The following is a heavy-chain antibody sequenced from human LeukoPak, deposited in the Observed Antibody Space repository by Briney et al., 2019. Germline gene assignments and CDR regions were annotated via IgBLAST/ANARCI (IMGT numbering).Heavy chain of an antibody. J-gene: IGHJ4*02. CDR1: GGSISSYY. D-gene: IGHD2-8*02. Sequence: YPSETLSLTCTVSGGSISSYYWSWIRQPPGKGLEWIGYSHYSGITNYNPSLKSRLIISVDTSKNQFSLKLNSVTAADTAVYYCARTTGGGYFDYWGQGTLVTVSS. CDR2: SHYSGIT. V-gene: IGHV4-59*08. CDR3: ARTTGGGYFDY.